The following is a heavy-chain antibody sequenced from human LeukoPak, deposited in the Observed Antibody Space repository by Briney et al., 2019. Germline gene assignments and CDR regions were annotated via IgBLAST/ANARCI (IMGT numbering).Heavy chain of an antibody. CDR1: GFTFSNYA. V-gene: IGHV3-21*01. J-gene: IGHJ4*02. Sequence: GGSLRLSCAASGFTFSNYAMEWVRQAPGKVLEWVSSVSSGGSYIYYADSVKGRFTISRDDAKNSLYLQMNSLTADDTALYYCASLSGGGCGKYYFDFWGQGTLVTVSS. CDR3: ASLSGGGCGKYYFDF. CDR2: VSSGGSYI. D-gene: IGHD1-14*01.